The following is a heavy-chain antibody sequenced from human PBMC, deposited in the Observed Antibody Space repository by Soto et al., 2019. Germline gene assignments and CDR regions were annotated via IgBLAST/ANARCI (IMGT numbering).Heavy chain of an antibody. D-gene: IGHD1-26*01. Sequence: EMQLVESGGGLVQPGGSLRLSCAASGFIVSSSYMGWVRRAPGKGLEWVSSIYVDGRTYYADSVKDRFTISTDNSQDTLYLQMNSLRADDTAIYYCARHVGSYWYFDLWGRGTLVAVSS. J-gene: IGHJ2*01. V-gene: IGHV3-66*04. CDR2: IYVDGRT. CDR1: GFIVSSSY. CDR3: ARHVGSYWYFDL.